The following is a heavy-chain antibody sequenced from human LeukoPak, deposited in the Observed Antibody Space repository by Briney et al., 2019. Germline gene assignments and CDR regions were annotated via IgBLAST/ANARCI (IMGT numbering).Heavy chain of an antibody. V-gene: IGHV3-23*01. J-gene: IGHJ4*02. CDR2: ISGDGGIT. CDR3: GKDVLSGSSAWYLTPFDY. Sequence: GGSLRLSCAASGSTFSSHAMSWVRQAPGKGLEWVSTISGDGGITYYADSVKGRFTISRDNSKNTLYLQMNSLRAEDTAVYYCGKDVLSGSSAWYLTPFDYWGQGTLVTVSS. D-gene: IGHD6-19*01. CDR1: GSTFSSHA.